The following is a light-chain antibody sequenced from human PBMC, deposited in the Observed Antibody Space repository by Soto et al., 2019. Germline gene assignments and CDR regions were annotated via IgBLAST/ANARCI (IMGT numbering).Light chain of an antibody. J-gene: IGLJ2*01. CDR1: SSDIGGYNY. CDR3: SSYTTSSTVA. V-gene: IGLV2-14*01. Sequence: QSVLTQPASVSGSPGQSITISCTGTSSDIGGYNYVSWYQQHPDKAPKLMIFEVSNRPSGVSNRFSGSKSGNTASLTISGLLPEDEADYYCSSYTTSSTVAFGGGTKLTVL. CDR2: EVS.